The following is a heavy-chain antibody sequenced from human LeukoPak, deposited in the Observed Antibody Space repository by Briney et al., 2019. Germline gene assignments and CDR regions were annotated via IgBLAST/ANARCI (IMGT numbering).Heavy chain of an antibody. D-gene: IGHD5-24*01. J-gene: IGHJ4*02. CDR3: ASAERWLQHFYY. V-gene: IGHV3-7*02. Sequence: GGFLRLSCAASGFTFSSSWMSWVRQTPGKGLEWVANVKQDGSEKYYVDSVKGRFTISRDNAKNYLNLQMNSLRAEDTAVCYCASAERWLQHFYYWGQGTLVTVSS. CDR2: VKQDGSEK. CDR1: GFTFSSSW.